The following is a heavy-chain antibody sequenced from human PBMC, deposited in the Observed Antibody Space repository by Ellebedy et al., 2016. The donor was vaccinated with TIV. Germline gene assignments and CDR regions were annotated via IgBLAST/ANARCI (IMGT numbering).Heavy chain of an antibody. D-gene: IGHD3-3*01. CDR2: SSGSSDFA. CDR3: VRLYNFWSGYPNGDL. V-gene: IGHV3-11*06. Sequence: GESLKISCAVSGFTLSDYYLTWIRQAPGKGLEWVSYSSGSSDFARYADSVKGRFTISRDQDKNSLFLQMSSLRAEDTAMYCCVRLYNFWSGYPNGDLWGQGTLVTVSS. J-gene: IGHJ4*02. CDR1: GFTLSDYY.